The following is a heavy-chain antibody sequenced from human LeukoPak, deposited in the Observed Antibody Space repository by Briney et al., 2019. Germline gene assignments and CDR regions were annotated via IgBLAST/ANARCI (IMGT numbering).Heavy chain of an antibody. D-gene: IGHD3-22*01. Sequence: SETLSLTCAVYGGSFGGYYWSWIRQPPGKGLEWIGEINHSGSTNYNPSLKSRVTISVDTSKNQFSLKLSSVTAADTAVYYCAREGIYYDSSGYYRYYFDYWGQGTLVTVSS. V-gene: IGHV4-34*09. CDR2: INHSGST. CDR1: GGSFGGYY. CDR3: AREGIYYDSSGYYRYYFDY. J-gene: IGHJ4*02.